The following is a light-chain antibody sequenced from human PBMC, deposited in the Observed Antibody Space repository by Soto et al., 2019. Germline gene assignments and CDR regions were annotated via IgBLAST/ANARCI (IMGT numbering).Light chain of an antibody. CDR3: QSYDSSLSVHVV. J-gene: IGLJ2*01. V-gene: IGLV1-40*01. CDR2: GNS. CDR1: SSNIGAGYD. Sequence: QSVLTQPPSVSGAPGQRVTISCTGSSSNIGAGYDVHWYQQLPGTAPKLLIYGNSNRPSGVPDRFSGSKSGTSVSLAITGLQAEDEADYYCQSYDSSLSVHVVFGGGTKVTVL.